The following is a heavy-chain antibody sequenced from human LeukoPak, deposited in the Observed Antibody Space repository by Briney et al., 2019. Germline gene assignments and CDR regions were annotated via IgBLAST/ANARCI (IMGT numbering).Heavy chain of an antibody. J-gene: IGHJ6*03. CDR3: ARVSWFPGTSYYYMDV. CDR1: GGSISSYY. D-gene: IGHD1-1*01. V-gene: IGHV4-59*01. CDR2: IYDSGTT. Sequence: SETLSLTCTVSGGSISSYYWSWIRQPPGKGLEWFGYIYDSGTTNYNPSPKSRVTISVDTSKNQFSLKLSSVTAADTAVYYCARVSWFPGTSYYYMDVWGKGTTVTVSS.